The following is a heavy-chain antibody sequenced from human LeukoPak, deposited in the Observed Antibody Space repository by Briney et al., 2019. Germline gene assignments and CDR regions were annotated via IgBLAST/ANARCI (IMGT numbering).Heavy chain of an antibody. V-gene: IGHV3-7*03. J-gene: IGHJ3*02. D-gene: IGHD6-19*01. CDR1: GFTFSSYW. CDR2: IKQDGSEK. Sequence: GGSLRLSCAASGFTFSSYWMSWVRQAPGKGLEWVANIKQDGSEKYYVDSVKGRFTISRDNAKNSLYLQMNSLRAEDTALYYCAKDRAVGPPDAFDIWGQGTMVTVSS. CDR3: AKDRAVGPPDAFDI.